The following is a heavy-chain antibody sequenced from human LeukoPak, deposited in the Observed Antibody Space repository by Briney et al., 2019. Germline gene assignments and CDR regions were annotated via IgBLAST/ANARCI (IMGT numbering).Heavy chain of an antibody. CDR2: ITSSSTNV. CDR3: VRGAYYYDSRSYYPHSRLDP. D-gene: IGHD3-22*01. V-gene: IGHV3-21*01. Sequence: GGSLRLSCAATGFPFNTYNMNWVRQAPGKGLEWVSSITSSSTNVYYADSVKGRFTFSSDNDKNSLYLKINSTRADDTDVYYCVRGAYYYDSRSYYPHSRLDPWGQGTLVTVSS. CDR1: GFPFNTYN. J-gene: IGHJ5*02.